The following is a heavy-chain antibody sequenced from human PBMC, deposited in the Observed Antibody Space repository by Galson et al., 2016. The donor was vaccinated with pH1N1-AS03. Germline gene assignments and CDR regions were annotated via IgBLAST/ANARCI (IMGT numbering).Heavy chain of an antibody. V-gene: IGHV5-51*01. CDR2: IYPGDSDT. J-gene: IGHJ4*02. CDR1: GYNLTDYW. D-gene: IGHD3-10*01. CDR3: ATSMVRGYFITSLDY. Sequence: QSGAEVKKPGESLKISCKGSGYNLTDYWIGWVRQMPGEGLEWMGIIYPGDSDTRYSPSFRGQVTIPADMPINTASLQWSSLKAPATALYYCATSMVRGYFITSLDYWGQGPLVTVSS.